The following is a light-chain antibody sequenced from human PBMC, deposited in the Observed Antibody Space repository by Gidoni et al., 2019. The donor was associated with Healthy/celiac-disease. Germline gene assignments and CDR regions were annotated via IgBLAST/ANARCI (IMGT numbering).Light chain of an antibody. CDR1: SSDVGGYHY. Sequence: QSALTQPASASGSPGQSVTISCTGTSSDVGGYHYVSWSQQHPGKAPQLMIYEVSKRPSVVPDRFSGSTSGTTAPLTVSGLQAEDAADYYCSSAAGSTNLEVFGTGTKVTVL. CDR2: EVS. CDR3: SSAAGSTNLEV. J-gene: IGLJ1*01. V-gene: IGLV2-8*01.